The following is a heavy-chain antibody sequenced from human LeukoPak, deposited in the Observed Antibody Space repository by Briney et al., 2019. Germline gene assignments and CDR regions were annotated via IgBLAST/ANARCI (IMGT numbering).Heavy chain of an antibody. CDR2: IIPMLGAV. CDR3: ARDQKVGATPYFGMDV. V-gene: IGHV1-69*04. J-gene: IGHJ6*02. D-gene: IGHD1-26*01. Sequence: SVKVSCKASGGTFSSYAINWVRQAPGQGLEWMGRIIPMLGAVNYAQKFQGRVTIIADKFTSTAYMELSSLRSEDTAMYYCARDQKVGATPYFGMDVWGQGTTVTVSS. CDR1: GGTFSSYA.